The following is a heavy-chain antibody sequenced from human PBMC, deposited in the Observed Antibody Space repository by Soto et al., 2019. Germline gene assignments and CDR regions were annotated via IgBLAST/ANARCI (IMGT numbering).Heavy chain of an antibody. CDR3: ARDLAAIYYESSGFQGVAFDI. CDR1: GFTFSSYT. D-gene: IGHD3-22*01. CDR2: ISSTSTYI. J-gene: IGHJ3*02. Sequence: GGSLRLSCAASGFTFSSYTMNWVRQAPGKGLEWVSTISSTSTYIYYADSLKGRFTISRDNAKNSMYLQMNSLGAEDTAVYYCARDLAAIYYESSGFQGVAFDIWGQGTMVTVSS. V-gene: IGHV3-21*01.